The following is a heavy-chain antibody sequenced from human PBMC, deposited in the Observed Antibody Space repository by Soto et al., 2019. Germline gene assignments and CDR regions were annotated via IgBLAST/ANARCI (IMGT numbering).Heavy chain of an antibody. CDR1: GFTFSSYS. J-gene: IGHJ6*02. CDR2: ISGSGGST. V-gene: IGHV3-23*01. Sequence: PGGSLRLSCAASGFTFSSYSMIWVRQAPGKGLEWVPAISGSGGSTYYADSVKGRFTISRDNSKNTLYLQMNSLRAEDTAVYYCAKDQYYDFWSGYSDYYGMDVWGQGTTVTVSS. D-gene: IGHD3-3*01. CDR3: AKDQYYDFWSGYSDYYGMDV.